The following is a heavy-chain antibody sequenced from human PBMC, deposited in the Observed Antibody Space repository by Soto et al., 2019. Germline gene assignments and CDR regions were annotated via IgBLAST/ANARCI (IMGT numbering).Heavy chain of an antibody. J-gene: IGHJ6*02. D-gene: IGHD3-10*01. CDR1: GFTFSSYA. V-gene: IGHV3-23*01. Sequence: PGGSLRLSCAASGFTFSSYAMSWVRPAPGKGLEWVSAISGSGGSTYYADSVKGRFTISRDNSKNTLYLQMNSLRAEDTAVYCCAKDCYYGSGSSFHYYYGMDVWGQGTTVTVSS. CDR2: ISGSGGST. CDR3: AKDCYYGSGSSFHYYYGMDV.